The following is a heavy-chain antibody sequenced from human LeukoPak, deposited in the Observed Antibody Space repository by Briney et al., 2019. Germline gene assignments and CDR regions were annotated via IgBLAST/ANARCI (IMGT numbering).Heavy chain of an antibody. Sequence: SETLSLTCAVSGVSISSSNWWSWVRQPPGKGLEWIGEIYHSGSTNYNPSLKSRVTISVDKSKNQFSLKLSSVTAADTAVYYCARGGCSGGSCYSYKGFDPWGQGILVTVSS. CDR2: IYHSGST. CDR1: GVSISSSNW. D-gene: IGHD2-15*01. CDR3: ARGGCSGGSCYSYKGFDP. J-gene: IGHJ5*02. V-gene: IGHV4-4*02.